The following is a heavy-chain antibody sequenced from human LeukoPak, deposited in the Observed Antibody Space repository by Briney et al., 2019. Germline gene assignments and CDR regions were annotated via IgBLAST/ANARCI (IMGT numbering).Heavy chain of an antibody. V-gene: IGHV3-23*01. CDR3: AKDRPQGDCGGDCYDAFDF. Sequence: GGSLSLSCAASGFTFSSYALGWVRQAPGKGLEWVSVISGNGGAPYYADSVKGRFTISRVNALNTLYLQMNSLRAEDTAVYYCAKDRPQGDCGGDCYDAFDFWGQGTMVTVSS. D-gene: IGHD2-21*02. CDR2: ISGNGGAP. CDR1: GFTFSSYA. J-gene: IGHJ3*01.